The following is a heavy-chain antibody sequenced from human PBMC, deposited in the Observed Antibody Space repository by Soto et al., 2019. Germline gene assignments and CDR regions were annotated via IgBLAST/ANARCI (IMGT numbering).Heavy chain of an antibody. V-gene: IGHV1-46*01. Sequence: ASVKVSCKASGYTFTSYYMHCVRQAPGQGLEWRGIINPSGGSTSYAQKFQGRVTMTRDTSTSTVYMELSSLRSEDTAVYYCAREIVRDGYNYDAFDIWGQGTMVTVSS. CDR3: AREIVRDGYNYDAFDI. J-gene: IGHJ3*02. CDR1: GYTFTSYY. D-gene: IGHD1-1*01. CDR2: INPSGGST.